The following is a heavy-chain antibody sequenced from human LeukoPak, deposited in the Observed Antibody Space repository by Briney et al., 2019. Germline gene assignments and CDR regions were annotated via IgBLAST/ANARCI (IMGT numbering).Heavy chain of an antibody. V-gene: IGHV3-21*04. Sequence: PGGSLRLSCAASGFTFSSYSMNWVRQAPGKGLEWVSSISSSSSYIYYADSVKGRFTISRDNAKNSLYLQMNSLRAEDTAVYYCARQGYSSSWYANYFDYWGQGTLVTVSS. CDR3: ARQGYSSSWYANYFDY. D-gene: IGHD6-13*01. CDR2: ISSSSSYI. J-gene: IGHJ4*02. CDR1: GFTFSSYS.